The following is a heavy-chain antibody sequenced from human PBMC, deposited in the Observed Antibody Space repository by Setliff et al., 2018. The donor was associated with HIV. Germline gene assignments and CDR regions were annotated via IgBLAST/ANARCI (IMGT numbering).Heavy chain of an antibody. Sequence: SVKVSCKASGDIFNNNAINWVRQAPGQGLEWMGRIIPIFGLANYARKFQGRVTITADKSTSTAYLELSSLTYDDTAIYYCARAEFLGPESDFDIWGQGTMVTV. D-gene: IGHD3-10*01. CDR2: IIPIFGLA. V-gene: IGHV1-69*04. CDR3: ARAEFLGPESDFDI. CDR1: GDIFNNNA. J-gene: IGHJ3*02.